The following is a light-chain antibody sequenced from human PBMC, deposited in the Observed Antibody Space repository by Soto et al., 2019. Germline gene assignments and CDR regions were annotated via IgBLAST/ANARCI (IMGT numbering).Light chain of an antibody. CDR3: QVRDVWPS. CDR1: QSLSTS. V-gene: IGKV3-11*01. Sequence: IVLTQSPATLSLSPGERAALSCRASQSLSTSLAWYQHKPGQAPRLFIYDASKRAPGIPARFSGSGSGTDFTLTISSLELEDFAVYYCQVRDVWPSFGQGTKVDIK. CDR2: DAS. J-gene: IGKJ1*01.